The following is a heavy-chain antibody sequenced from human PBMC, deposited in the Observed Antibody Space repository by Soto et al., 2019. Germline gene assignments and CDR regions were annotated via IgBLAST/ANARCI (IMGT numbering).Heavy chain of an antibody. CDR3: ARVRLRGYSYGSDYGMDV. Sequence: SETLSLACTVSGGSISSYYWSWIRQPPGKGLEWIGYIYYSGSTNYNPSLKSRVTISVDTSKNQFSLKLSSVTAADTAVYYCARVRLRGYSYGSDYGMDVRAQRTTVTGSS. CDR1: GGSISSYY. D-gene: IGHD5-18*01. J-gene: IGHJ6*02. CDR2: IYYSGST. V-gene: IGHV4-59*08.